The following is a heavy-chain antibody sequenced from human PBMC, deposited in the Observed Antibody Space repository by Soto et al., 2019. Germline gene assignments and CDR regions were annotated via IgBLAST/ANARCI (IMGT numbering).Heavy chain of an antibody. CDR1: GGSFRGYY. V-gene: IGHV4-34*01. D-gene: IGHD3-16*02. Sequence: QVQLQQWGAGLLKPSETLSLTCAVYGGSFRGYYWSWIRQPPGKGLEWIGEINYSGSTNYNAPLKSRVTISIDTSKNQFSLKLSSVTAADTAVYYCARAPSGWDIWRSHLSIWGQGTIVTVSS. J-gene: IGHJ3*02. CDR3: ARAPSGWDIWRSHLSI. CDR2: INYSGST.